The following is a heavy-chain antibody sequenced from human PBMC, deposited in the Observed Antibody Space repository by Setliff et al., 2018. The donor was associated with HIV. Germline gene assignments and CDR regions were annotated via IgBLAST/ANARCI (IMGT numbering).Heavy chain of an antibody. CDR2: IYWNDDK. CDR1: GFSLSTNGVA. CDR3: AHSVSSGSYYNPDAFDI. D-gene: IGHD3-10*01. Sequence: VSGPTLVNPTQTLTLTCTFSGFSLSTNGVAVGWIRQPPGKALEWLALIYWNDDKRYRPSLESRLTITKDISKNQVVLTMTNMDPVDTAIYYCAHSVSSGSYYNPDAFDIWGQGTMVTVTS. V-gene: IGHV2-5*01. J-gene: IGHJ3*02.